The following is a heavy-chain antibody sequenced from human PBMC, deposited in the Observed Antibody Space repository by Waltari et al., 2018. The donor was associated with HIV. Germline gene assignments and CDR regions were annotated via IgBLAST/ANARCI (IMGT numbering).Heavy chain of an antibody. J-gene: IGHJ3*02. D-gene: IGHD6-19*01. CDR1: GYPFTGHY. Sequence: QVQLVQSGAEVKKPGASVKVSCKASGYPFTGHYLHWVRTAPGQGLGWMGWINPNSGGTNYAQKFQGRVTMTRDTSISTAYMELSRLRSDDTAVYYCARDWQQWLVRGGAFDIWGQGTMVTVSS. CDR2: INPNSGGT. CDR3: ARDWQQWLVRGGAFDI. V-gene: IGHV1-2*02.